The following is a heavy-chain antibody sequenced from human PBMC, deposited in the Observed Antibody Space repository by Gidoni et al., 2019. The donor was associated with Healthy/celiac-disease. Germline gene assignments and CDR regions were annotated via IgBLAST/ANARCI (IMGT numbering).Heavy chain of an antibody. CDR2: ISSSSSYI. CDR1: GFTFGSYS. CDR3: ARDRAIGYSGYDRYYYYGMDV. J-gene: IGHJ6*02. V-gene: IGHV3-21*01. Sequence: EVQLVESGGGLVKPGGSLRLSCAASGFTFGSYSMNWVRQAPGKGLEWVSSISSSSSYIYYADSVKGRFTISRDNAKNSLYLQMNSLRAEDTAVYYCARDRAIGYSGYDRYYYYGMDVWGQGTTVTVSS. D-gene: IGHD5-12*01.